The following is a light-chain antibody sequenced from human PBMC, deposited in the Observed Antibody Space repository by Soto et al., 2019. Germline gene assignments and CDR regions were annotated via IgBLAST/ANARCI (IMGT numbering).Light chain of an antibody. CDR3: QQYDGN. V-gene: IGKV1-5*01. J-gene: IGKJ3*01. Sequence: DIQLTQSPSTLSASVGDRVTLTCRASQNINNWLAWYQQKPGKAPKVLIYDASSLESGVPSRFSGSGSVTEFTLTISSLQPDDVAPYYCQQYDGNFGPGTKVDIK. CDR2: DAS. CDR1: QNINNW.